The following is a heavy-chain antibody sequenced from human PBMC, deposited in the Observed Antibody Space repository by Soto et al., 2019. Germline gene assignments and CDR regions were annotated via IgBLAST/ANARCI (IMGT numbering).Heavy chain of an antibody. Sequence: GGSLRLSCAASGFTFSSYSMNWVRQAPGKGLEWVSYISSSSSTIYYADSVKGRFTISRDNAKNSLYLQMNSLRAEDTAVYYCARDLPIYDILTGYYVTGFDPWGQGTLVTVSS. CDR2: ISSSSSTI. D-gene: IGHD3-9*01. CDR3: ARDLPIYDILTGYYVTGFDP. CDR1: GFTFSSYS. J-gene: IGHJ5*02. V-gene: IGHV3-48*01.